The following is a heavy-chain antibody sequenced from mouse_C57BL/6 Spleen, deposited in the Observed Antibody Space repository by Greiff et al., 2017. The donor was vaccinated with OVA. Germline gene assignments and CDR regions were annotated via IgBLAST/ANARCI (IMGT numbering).Heavy chain of an antibody. V-gene: IGHV1-15*01. D-gene: IGHD4-1*01. CDR2: IDPETGGT. CDR1: GYTFTDYE. J-gene: IGHJ3*01. CDR3: TRGNWDKIAY. Sequence: VQLQQSGAELVRPGASVTLSCKASGYTFTDYEMHWVKQTPVHGLEWIGAIDPETGGTAYTQKFKGKAILTADKSSSTAYMELRSLTSEDSAVYYCTRGNWDKIAYWGQGTLVTVSA.